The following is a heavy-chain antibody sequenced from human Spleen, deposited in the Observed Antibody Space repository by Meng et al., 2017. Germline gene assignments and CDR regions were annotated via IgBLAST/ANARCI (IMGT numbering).Heavy chain of an antibody. V-gene: IGHV3-15*01. J-gene: IGHJ4*02. CDR3: TWDDKAVSDY. D-gene: IGHD1-26*01. CDR1: GVYFNNAW. CDR2: IKSNTDGGTA. Sequence: EVHLVESGGDWVRPGGSLGLSCAASGVYFNNAWMSWVRQAPGKGLEWVGRIKSNTDGGTAEYAAPVTGRFTISRDDSKSTLYLQMSGLRIDDTGVYYCTWDDKAVSDYWGQGTLVTVSS.